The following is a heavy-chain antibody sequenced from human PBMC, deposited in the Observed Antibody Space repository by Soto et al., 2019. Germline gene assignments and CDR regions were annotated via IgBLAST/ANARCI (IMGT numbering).Heavy chain of an antibody. CDR2: IIPIFGTA. CDR3: ARISGSSHPPYYYYGMDV. D-gene: IGHD3-10*01. Sequence: QVQLVQSGAEVKKPGSSVKVSCKASGGTFSSYAISWVRQSPGQGLEWMGGIIPIFGTATYAQKFQGRVTITADDPTSTAYMELSSLRSEDTAVYYCARISGSSHPPYYYYGMDVWGQGPTVTVSS. J-gene: IGHJ6*02. CDR1: GGTFSSYA. V-gene: IGHV1-69*01.